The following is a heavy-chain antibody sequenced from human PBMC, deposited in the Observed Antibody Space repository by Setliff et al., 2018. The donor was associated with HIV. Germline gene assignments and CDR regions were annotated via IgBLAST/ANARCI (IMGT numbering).Heavy chain of an antibody. V-gene: IGHV4-61*02. J-gene: IGHJ4*02. Sequence: PSETLSLTCTVSGGSISSGSYYWSWIRQPAGKALEWIGRIYASGSTNYNPSLKSRVTISVDASKNQFSLKLSSVTAADTAVYYCARQDSYSYGYNYFDYWGQGTLVTVSS. CDR1: GGSISSGSYY. CDR3: ARQDSYSYGYNYFDY. CDR2: IYASGST. D-gene: IGHD5-18*01.